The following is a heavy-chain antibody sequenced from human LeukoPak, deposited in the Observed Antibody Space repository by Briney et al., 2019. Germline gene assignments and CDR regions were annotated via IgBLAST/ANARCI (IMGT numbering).Heavy chain of an antibody. Sequence: ASVKVSCTASGYNFTRSLMHWVRQAPGQRPEWMGWISVASGNTKYAERFQGRVTITRDTPAKTAYMELSSLTSEDTAVYYCARSRSAFDAFDIWGQGTMATVPS. CDR1: GYNFTRSL. CDR3: ARSRSAFDAFDI. V-gene: IGHV1-3*01. D-gene: IGHD2-15*01. J-gene: IGHJ3*02. CDR2: ISVASGNT.